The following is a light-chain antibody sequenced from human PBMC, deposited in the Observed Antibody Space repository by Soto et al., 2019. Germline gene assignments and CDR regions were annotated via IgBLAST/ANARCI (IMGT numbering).Light chain of an antibody. V-gene: IGKV1-27*01. CDR3: QNYNSAPPAGT. CDR2: AAS. Sequence: DFQMTQSPSSLSASVGDRVTITCRASQGINSHLDGFQQKPGKVPNVLIYAASTLQSGVPSRLSGSGSGTDFTLTISILQPEDVATYYCQNYNSAPPAGTFGGGTKVEIK. J-gene: IGKJ4*01. CDR1: QGINSH.